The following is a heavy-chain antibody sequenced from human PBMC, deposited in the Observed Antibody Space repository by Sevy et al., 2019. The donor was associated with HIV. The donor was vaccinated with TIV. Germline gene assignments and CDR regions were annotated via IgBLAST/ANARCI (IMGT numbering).Heavy chain of an antibody. CDR2: ISWDGGST. CDR1: GFTFDDYA. D-gene: IGHD6-13*01. CDR3: AKDRRDSSSWGNWFDP. V-gene: IGHV3-43D*03. Sequence: GGSLRLSCAASGFTFDDYAMHWVRQAPGKGLEWVSLISWDGGSTYYADSVKGRFTISRDNSKNSLYLQMNSLRAEDTALYYCAKDRRDSSSWGNWFDPWGQGTLVTVSP. J-gene: IGHJ5*02.